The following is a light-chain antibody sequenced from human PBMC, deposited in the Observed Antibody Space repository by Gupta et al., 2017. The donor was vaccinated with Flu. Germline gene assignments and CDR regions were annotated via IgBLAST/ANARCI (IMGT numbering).Light chain of an antibody. CDR3: QQRCNRPPFT. Sequence: ATRSCVANHTDNHYFASYHQKPAQPPPLLIYYSSTSATGSLPKFCGSGSSTAFSLTIISLVPEDFAVFYCQQRCNRPPFTFGQGTKLQIK. J-gene: IGKJ2*01. V-gene: IGKV3-11*01. CDR1: HTDNHY. CDR2: YSS.